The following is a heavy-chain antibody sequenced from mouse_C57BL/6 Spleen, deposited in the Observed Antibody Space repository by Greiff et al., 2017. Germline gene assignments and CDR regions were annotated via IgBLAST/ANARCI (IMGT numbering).Heavy chain of an antibody. Sequence: EVHLVESEGGLVQPGSSMKLSCTASGFTFSDYYMAWVRQVPEKGLEWVAHINYDGSSTYYLDSLKSRFIISRDNAKNILYLQMSSLKSEDTATYYCAREYYGSSYGAMDYWGQGTSVTVSS. J-gene: IGHJ4*01. CDR2: INYDGSST. CDR1: GFTFSDYY. D-gene: IGHD1-1*01. V-gene: IGHV5-16*01. CDR3: AREYYGSSYGAMDY.